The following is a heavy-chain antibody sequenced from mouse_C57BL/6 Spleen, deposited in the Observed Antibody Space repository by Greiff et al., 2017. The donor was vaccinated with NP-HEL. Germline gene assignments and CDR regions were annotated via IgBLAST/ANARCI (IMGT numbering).Heavy chain of an antibody. CDR3: AVYYGSSWDFYYAMDY. D-gene: IGHD1-1*01. V-gene: IGHV14-3*01. CDR1: GFNIKNTY. J-gene: IGHJ4*01. Sequence: EVQLQQSVAELVRPGASVKLSCTASGFNIKNTYMHWVKQRPEQGLEWIGRIDPANGNTKYAPKFQGKATIPADTSSNTAYLQLSSLTSEDTAIYYCAVYYGSSWDFYYAMDYWGQGTSVTVSS. CDR2: IDPANGNT.